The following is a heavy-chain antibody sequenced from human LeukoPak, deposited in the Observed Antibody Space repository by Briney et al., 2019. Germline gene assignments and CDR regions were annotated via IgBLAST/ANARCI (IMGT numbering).Heavy chain of an antibody. CDR3: ARSTGSQLLWFGEFDY. V-gene: IGHV4-61*01. D-gene: IGHD3-10*01. CDR2: IYYSGST. CDR1: GGSVTSSSYY. J-gene: IGHJ4*02. Sequence: LSLTCTVSGGSVTSSSYYWSWIRQPPGKGLEWVGYIYYSGSTNYNPSLKRRVTISVDTSKNQFSLKLSSVTAADTAVYYCARSTGSQLLWFGEFDYWGQGTLVTVSS.